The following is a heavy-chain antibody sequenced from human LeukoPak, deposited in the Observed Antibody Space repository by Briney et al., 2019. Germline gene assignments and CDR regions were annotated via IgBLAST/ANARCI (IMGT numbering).Heavy chain of an antibody. V-gene: IGHV3-74*01. D-gene: IGHD3-10*01. CDR3: ARGLYGSGSYYTDDAFDI. CDR2: IFIDGSGT. J-gene: IGHJ3*02. CDR1: GFTFSSYS. Sequence: PGGSLRLSCAASGFTFSSYSMNWVRQAPGKGLEWVSRIFIDGSGTSYADSVKGRFTISRDNAKNTLYLQMNSLRVEDTAVYYCARGLYGSGSYYTDDAFDIWGQGTKVTVSS.